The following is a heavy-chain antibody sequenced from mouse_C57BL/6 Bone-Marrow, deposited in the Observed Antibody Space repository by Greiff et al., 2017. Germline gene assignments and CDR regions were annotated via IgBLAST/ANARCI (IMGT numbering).Heavy chain of an antibody. D-gene: IGHD2-3*01. V-gene: IGHV1-82*01. CDR3: ARGGWLLTGLAY. J-gene: IGHJ3*01. Sequence: QVHVKQSGAELVKPGASVKLSCTASGFNITDYYMPWVKQRPVKGLEWIGRIYPGDGDTNYNGKFKSKATLTADKSSSTAYMQLSSLTSEDSAVYFCARGGWLLTGLAYWGQGTLVTVSA. CDR2: IYPGDGDT. CDR1: GFNITDYY.